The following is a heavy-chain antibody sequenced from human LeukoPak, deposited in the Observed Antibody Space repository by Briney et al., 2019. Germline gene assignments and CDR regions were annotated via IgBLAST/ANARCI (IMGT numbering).Heavy chain of an antibody. J-gene: IGHJ4*02. D-gene: IGHD3-10*01. Sequence: GESLRLSCAASGFTFSSYGMHWVRQAPGKGLEWVAVIWYDGSNKYYADSVKGRFTISRDNSKNTLYLQMNSLRAEATAVYYCARSPRSMVRGVITHDYWGQGTLVTVSS. V-gene: IGHV3-33*01. CDR1: GFTFSSYG. CDR2: IWYDGSNK. CDR3: ARSPRSMVRGVITHDY.